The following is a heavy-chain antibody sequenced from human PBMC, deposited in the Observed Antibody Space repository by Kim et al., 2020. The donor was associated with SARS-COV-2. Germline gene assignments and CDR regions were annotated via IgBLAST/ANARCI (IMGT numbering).Heavy chain of an antibody. V-gene: IGHV3-30*02. J-gene: IGHJ6*02. Sequence: YAESVKGRFTIARDNSKNKLYLQMNSLRPEDTAVYYCAKRDWGFYYSPMDVWGQGTTVTVSS. CDR3: AKRDWGFYYSPMDV. D-gene: IGHD3-16*01.